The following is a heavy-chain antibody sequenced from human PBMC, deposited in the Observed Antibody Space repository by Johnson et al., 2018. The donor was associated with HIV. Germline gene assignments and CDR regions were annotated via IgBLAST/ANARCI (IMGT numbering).Heavy chain of an antibody. CDR1: GLNVSGHY. D-gene: IGHD4-17*01. Sequence: VQLVESGGGLAQPGGSLSLSCAASGLNVSGHYMSWVRQSPGKGLEWVSVISSGGLTYYAQSLQGRFTISRDNSKNTLYLQMNSLRGDDTAIYYCQKHNFGNYVSRARDIWGQGTMVTVSS. CDR3: QKHNFGNYVSRARDI. J-gene: IGHJ3*02. CDR2: ISSGGLT. V-gene: IGHV3-66*02.